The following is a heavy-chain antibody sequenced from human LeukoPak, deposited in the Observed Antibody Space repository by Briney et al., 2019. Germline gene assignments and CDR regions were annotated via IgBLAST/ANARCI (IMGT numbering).Heavy chain of an antibody. CDR3: AKLSSSGWYMSAFDI. D-gene: IGHD6-19*01. CDR2: ISGSGGST. CDR1: GFTFSSYA. V-gene: IGHV3-23*01. Sequence: PGGSLRLSCAASGFTFSSYAMSWVRQAPGKGLEWVSGISGSGGSTYYADSVKGRFTISRDNSKNTLYLQMNSLRAEDTAVYYCAKLSSSGWYMSAFDIWGQGTMVTVSS. J-gene: IGHJ3*02.